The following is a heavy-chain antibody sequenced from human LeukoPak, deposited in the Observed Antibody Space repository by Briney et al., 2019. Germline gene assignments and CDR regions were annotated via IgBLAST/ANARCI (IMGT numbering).Heavy chain of an antibody. Sequence: ASVKVSCKASGYTFTSYDINWVRQATGQGLEWMGWMNPNSGNTGYAQKFQGRVTMTRNTSISTAYMELSSLRSEDTAVYYCARAYDSSAFYDYWGQGTLVTVSS. D-gene: IGHD3-22*01. J-gene: IGHJ4*02. CDR3: ARAYDSSAFYDY. CDR1: GYTFTSYD. V-gene: IGHV1-8*01. CDR2: MNPNSGNT.